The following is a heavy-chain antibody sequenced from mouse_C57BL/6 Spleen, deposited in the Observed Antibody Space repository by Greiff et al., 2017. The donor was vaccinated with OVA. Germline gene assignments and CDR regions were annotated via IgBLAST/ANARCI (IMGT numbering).Heavy chain of an antibody. CDR3: ARRRDYEDYFDY. D-gene: IGHD2-4*01. CDR1: GYTFTSYW. CDR2: IYPGSGST. Sequence: QVQLKQPGAELVKPGASVKMSCKASGYTFTSYWITWVKQRPGQGLEWIGDIYPGSGSTNYNEKFKSKATLTVDTSSSTAYMQLSSLTSEDSAVYYCARRRDYEDYFDYWGQGTTLTVSS. V-gene: IGHV1-55*01. J-gene: IGHJ2*01.